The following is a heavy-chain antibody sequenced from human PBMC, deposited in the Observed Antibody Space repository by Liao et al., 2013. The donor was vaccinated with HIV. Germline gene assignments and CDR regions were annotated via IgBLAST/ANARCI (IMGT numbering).Heavy chain of an antibody. CDR1: GDSISSYY. CDR3: ARTDQYYDFWNGYENWFDP. Sequence: QVQLQESGPGLVKPSETLSLTCTVSGDSISSYYWSWIRQPAGKGLEWIGRIYSSGSANYNPSLKSRVTMSVDTSKNQFSLKLSSVTAADTAVYYCARTDQYYDFWNGYENWFDPWGQGTLVTVSS. CDR2: IYSSGSA. D-gene: IGHD3-3*01. J-gene: IGHJ5*02. V-gene: IGHV4-4*07.